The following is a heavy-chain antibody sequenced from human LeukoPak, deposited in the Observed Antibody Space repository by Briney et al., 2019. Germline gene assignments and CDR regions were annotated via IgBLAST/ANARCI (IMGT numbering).Heavy chain of an antibody. CDR1: GFTFDDYA. CDR3: AKGISNLAAARPYALED. V-gene: IGHV3-9*01. CDR2: ISWNSGSI. J-gene: IGHJ4*02. Sequence: GRSLRLSCAASGFTFDDYAMHWVRQAPGKGLEWVSGISWNSGSIGYADSVKGRFTISRDNAKNSLYLQMNSLRAEDTALYYCAKGISNLAAARPYALEDWGQGTLVTVSS. D-gene: IGHD6-13*01.